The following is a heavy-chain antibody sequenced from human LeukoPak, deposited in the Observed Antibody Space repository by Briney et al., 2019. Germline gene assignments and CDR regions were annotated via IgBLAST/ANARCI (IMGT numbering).Heavy chain of an antibody. Sequence: SETLSLTCTVSGGSISSGSYYWSWIRQPAGKGLEWIGRLYTSGTTDYNPSLKSRVTISVDTSKNQFSLKLSSVTAADTAVYYCARKRGYCSSTSCYWVFDPWGQGTLVTVSS. D-gene: IGHD2-2*01. CDR2: LYTSGTT. J-gene: IGHJ5*02. V-gene: IGHV4-61*02. CDR3: ARKRGYCSSTSCYWVFDP. CDR1: GGSISSGSYY.